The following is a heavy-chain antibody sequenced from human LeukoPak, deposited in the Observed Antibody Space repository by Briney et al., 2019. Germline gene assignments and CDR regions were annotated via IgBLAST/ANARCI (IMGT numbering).Heavy chain of an antibody. Sequence: GGSLRLSCAASGFTVSTYYTTWVRQAPGKGLECVSVIYSGGSTYHADSVKGRFTVSRDNSKNTLYLQMNSLRAEDTAMYYCARGLGYCTSTTCLLPFDYWGQGTLVTVSS. CDR1: GFTVSTYY. CDR3: ARGLGYCTSTTCLLPFDY. CDR2: IYSGGST. V-gene: IGHV3-53*01. J-gene: IGHJ4*02. D-gene: IGHD2-2*01.